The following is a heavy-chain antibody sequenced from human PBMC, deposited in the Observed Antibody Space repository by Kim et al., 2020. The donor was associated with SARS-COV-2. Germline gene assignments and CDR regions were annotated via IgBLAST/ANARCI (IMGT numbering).Heavy chain of an antibody. CDR2: ISYDGSNK. D-gene: IGHD3-16*01. CDR3: AREDDWVDY. Sequence: GGSLRLSCAASGFTFSSYAMHWVRQAPGKGLEWVAVISYDGSNKYYVDSVKGRFTISRDNSKNTLYLQMNSLRAEDTAVYYCAREDDWVDYWGQGTLVTVSS. CDR1: GFTFSSYA. J-gene: IGHJ4*02. V-gene: IGHV3-30*04.